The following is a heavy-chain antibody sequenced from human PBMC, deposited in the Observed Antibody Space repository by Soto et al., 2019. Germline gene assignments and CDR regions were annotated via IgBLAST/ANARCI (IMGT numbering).Heavy chain of an antibody. D-gene: IGHD3-22*01. J-gene: IGHJ5*02. V-gene: IGHV4-39*01. CDR1: GGSISSSSYY. Sequence: PSETLSLTCTVSGGSISSSSYYWGWIRQPPGKGLEWIGSIYYSGSTYYNPSLKSRVTISVDTSKNQFSLKLSSVTAADTAVYYCARQSDYYDSSGSNNWFDPWGQGTLVTVSS. CDR3: ARQSDYYDSSGSNNWFDP. CDR2: IYYSGST.